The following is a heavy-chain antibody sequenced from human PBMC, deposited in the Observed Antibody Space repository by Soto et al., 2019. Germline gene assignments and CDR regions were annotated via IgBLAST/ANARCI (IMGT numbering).Heavy chain of an antibody. V-gene: IGHV3-30-3*01. CDR1: GXMFSAYS. CDR2: MSYDGTKT. CDR3: ARYPSPYTSGWYGIDF. D-gene: IGHD6-19*01. Sequence: GSLRLSCTASGXMFSAYSMLWVRQAPGKGLELVASMSYDGTKTYYADSVKGLFTICRENSKNTLFLQMSSLTADDSAVYYCARYPSPYTSGWYGIDFWGLGTLGTVSS. J-gene: IGHJ4*01.